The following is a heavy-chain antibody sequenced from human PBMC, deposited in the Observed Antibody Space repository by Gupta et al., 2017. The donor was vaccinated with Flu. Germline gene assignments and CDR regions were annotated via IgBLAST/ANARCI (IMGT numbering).Heavy chain of an antibody. CDR3: ARVGSGSFTSFDY. Sequence: QVQLQQSGPGLVRPSQTLSLTCAISGDSVPRKSAAWNWIRQSPSRGLEWLGRTYYKSKWYSDYAPSVKSRITINPDTSKNQFSLQLNSVTPEDTAVYYCARVGSGSFTSFDYWGQGTLVTVSS. CDR2: TYYKSKWYS. J-gene: IGHJ4*02. D-gene: IGHD1-26*01. V-gene: IGHV6-1*01. CDR1: GDSVPRKSAA.